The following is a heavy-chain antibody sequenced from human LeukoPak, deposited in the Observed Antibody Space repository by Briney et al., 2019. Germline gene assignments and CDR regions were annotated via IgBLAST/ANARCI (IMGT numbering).Heavy chain of an antibody. V-gene: IGHV4-39*01. CDR1: GGSISSSTYY. CDR3: ARQKTVDYGAGAHFEY. Sequence: SETLSLTCTVSGGSISSSTYYWCWIRQPPGKGLEWIASIYYSGSTYYNPSLTSRVTISVDTSKNQFTLTLSSVTAADTAVFYCARQKTVDYGAGAHFEYWGQGTLVTVSS. D-gene: IGHD3-10*01. J-gene: IGHJ4*02. CDR2: IYYSGST.